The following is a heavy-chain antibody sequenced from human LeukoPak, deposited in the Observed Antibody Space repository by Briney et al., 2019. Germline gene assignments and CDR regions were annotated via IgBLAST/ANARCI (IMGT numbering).Heavy chain of an antibody. CDR2: ISGSGGST. CDR3: AKDRKGEDLLDAFDI. D-gene: IGHD3-16*01. V-gene: IGHV3-23*01. CDR1: GFTFSSYA. J-gene: IGHJ3*02. Sequence: GGSLRLSCAASGFTFSSYAMSWVRQAPGKGLEWVSAISGSGGSTYYADSVKGRFTISRDNSKNTLYPQMNSLRAEDTAVYYCAKDRKGEDLLDAFDIWGQGTMVTVSS.